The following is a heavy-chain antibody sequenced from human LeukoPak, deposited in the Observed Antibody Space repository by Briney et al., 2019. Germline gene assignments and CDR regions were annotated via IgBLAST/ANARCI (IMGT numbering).Heavy chain of an antibody. CDR2: ISYDGSNK. J-gene: IGHJ4*02. CDR1: GFTFSSYA. CDR3: ARDRSSSSFLTDFDY. Sequence: GGSLRLSCAASGFTFSSYAMHWVRQAPGKGLEWVAVISYDGSNKYYADSVKGRFTISRDNSKNTLYLQMNSLRAEDTAVYYCARDRSSSSFLTDFDYWGQGTLVTVSS. V-gene: IGHV3-30-3*01. D-gene: IGHD6-6*01.